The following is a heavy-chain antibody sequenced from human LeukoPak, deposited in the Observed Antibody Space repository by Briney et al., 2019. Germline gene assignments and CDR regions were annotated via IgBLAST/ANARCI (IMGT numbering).Heavy chain of an antibody. CDR3: AKAAIDSSGYYLGFFDY. V-gene: IGHV3-23*01. CDR2: ISGSGGGT. D-gene: IGHD3-22*01. CDR1: GFTFSSYA. Sequence: QPGGSLRLSCAASGFTFSSYAMSWVRQAPGKGLEWVSAISGSGGGTYYADSVKGRFTISRDNSKNTLYLQMNSLRAEDTAVYYCAKAAIDSSGYYLGFFDYWGQGTLVTVSS. J-gene: IGHJ4*02.